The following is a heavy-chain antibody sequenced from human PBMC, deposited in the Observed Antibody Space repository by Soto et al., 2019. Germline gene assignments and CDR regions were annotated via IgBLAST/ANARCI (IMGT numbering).Heavy chain of an antibody. CDR1: GFTFSSYG. J-gene: IGHJ6*02. Sequence: GGSLRLSCAASGFTFSSYGMHWVRQAPGKGLEWVAVISYDGSNKYYADSVKGRFTISRDNSKNTLYLQMNSLRAEDTAVYYCAKSLGAAGMAYSYGMDVWGQGTRVTVSS. D-gene: IGHD2-15*01. CDR3: AKSLGAAGMAYSYGMDV. V-gene: IGHV3-30*18. CDR2: ISYDGSNK.